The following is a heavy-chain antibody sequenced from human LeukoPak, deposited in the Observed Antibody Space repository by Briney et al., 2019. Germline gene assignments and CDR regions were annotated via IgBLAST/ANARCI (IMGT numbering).Heavy chain of an antibody. J-gene: IGHJ4*02. CDR2: ISAYNGNT. Sequence: ASVKVSCKASGYTFTSYGISWVRQAPGQGLEWMGWISAYNGNTNYAQKLQGRVTMTTDTSTSTAYMELRSLRSDDTAVYYCARVVEGVGIVATIYHYFDYWGQGTLVTVSS. CDR1: GYTFTSYG. CDR3: ARVVEGVGIVATIYHYFDY. V-gene: IGHV1-18*01. D-gene: IGHD5-12*01.